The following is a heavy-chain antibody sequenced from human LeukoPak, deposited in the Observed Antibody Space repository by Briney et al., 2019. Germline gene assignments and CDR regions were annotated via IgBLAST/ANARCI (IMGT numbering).Heavy chain of an antibody. J-gene: IGHJ4*02. Sequence: ASVKVSCKASGYTFTSYGISWVRQAPGQGLEWMGWISAYNGNTNYAQKLQGRVTMTTDTSTSTAYMELRSLRSDDTAVYYCAREVGDFWSGYYFDYWGQGTLVTVSS. CDR1: GYTFTSYG. CDR3: AREVGDFWSGYYFDY. D-gene: IGHD3-3*01. CDR2: ISAYNGNT. V-gene: IGHV1-18*01.